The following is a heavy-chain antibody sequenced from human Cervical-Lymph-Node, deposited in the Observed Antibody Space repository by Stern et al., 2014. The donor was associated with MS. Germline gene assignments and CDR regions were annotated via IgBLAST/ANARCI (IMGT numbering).Heavy chain of an antibody. J-gene: IGHJ3*02. CDR1: GYTFTSYG. V-gene: IGHV1-18*01. D-gene: IGHD2-15*01. Sequence: QLVQTGAEVKKPVASVKVSCKASGYTFTSYGISWGRQAPGQGLEWMGCISSYNGNTSYAQNLQGRVNMTTDTSTSTAYMELRSLRSDDTAVYYCARGLLGSENAFDIWGQGTMVTVSS. CDR2: ISSYNGNT. CDR3: ARGLLGSENAFDI.